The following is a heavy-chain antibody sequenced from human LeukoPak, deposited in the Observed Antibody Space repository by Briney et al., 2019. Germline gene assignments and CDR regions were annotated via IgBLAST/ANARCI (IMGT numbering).Heavy chain of an antibody. V-gene: IGHV3-23*01. D-gene: IGHD2-2*01. CDR3: ARESIVVVPAARSWFDP. J-gene: IGHJ5*02. CDR2: ISGSGGST. CDR1: GFTFSSYA. Sequence: GGSLRLSCAASGFTFSSYAMSWVRQAPGKGLEWVSAISGSGGSTYYADSVKGRFTISRDNSKNTLYLQMNSLRAEDTAVYYCARESIVVVPAARSWFDPWGQGTLVTVSS.